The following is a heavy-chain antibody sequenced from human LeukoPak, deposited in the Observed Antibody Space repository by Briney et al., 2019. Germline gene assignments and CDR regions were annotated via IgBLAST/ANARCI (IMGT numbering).Heavy chain of an antibody. CDR2: ISSSGSTI. CDR3: ARDGAPTDYYGSPLHAFDI. V-gene: IGHV3-48*03. CDR1: VYTYSSYD. J-gene: IGHJ3*02. Sequence: GGSLRLSRAASVYTYSSYDMNWVREAPGKGLEGVSYISSSGSTIYYADSVKGRFTISRDNAKNSLYLQMDSLRAEDTAVYYCARDGAPTDYYGSPLHAFDIWGQGTMVTVSS. D-gene: IGHD3-10*01.